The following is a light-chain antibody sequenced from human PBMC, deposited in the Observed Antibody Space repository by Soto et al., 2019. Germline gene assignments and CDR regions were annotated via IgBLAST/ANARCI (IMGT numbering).Light chain of an antibody. Sequence: EIVLTQSPGTLSLSPGERGTLSCRASQNLGTLYLAWFQQKPGQAPRLLIYDASNRATGIPARFSGSGSGTDFTLTIARLEPEDFAVYYCQEYDGAPITFGLGTRLEIK. J-gene: IGKJ5*01. CDR2: DAS. V-gene: IGKV3-20*01. CDR1: QNLGTLY. CDR3: QEYDGAPIT.